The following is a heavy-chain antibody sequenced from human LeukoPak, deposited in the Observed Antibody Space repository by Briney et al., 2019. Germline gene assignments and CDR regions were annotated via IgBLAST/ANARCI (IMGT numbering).Heavy chain of an antibody. Sequence: GGSLRLSCAASGFTFSSYGMHWVRQAPGKGLEWVAFIRYDGSNKYDADSVKGRFTISRDNSKNTLYLQMNSLRAEDTAVYYCAKDMSGSYYDFDYWGQGTLVTVSS. V-gene: IGHV3-30*02. CDR3: AKDMSGSYYDFDY. D-gene: IGHD1-26*01. CDR2: IRYDGSNK. CDR1: GFTFSSYG. J-gene: IGHJ4*02.